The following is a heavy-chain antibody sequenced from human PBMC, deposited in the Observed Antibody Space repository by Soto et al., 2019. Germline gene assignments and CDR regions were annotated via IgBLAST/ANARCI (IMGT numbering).Heavy chain of an antibody. Sequence: SQTLSLTCTVSGGSISSYYWSWIRHPPGKGLERIGHIYYSGSTNYNPSLKSRVTKSVDTSKNQFSLKLSSATAADTAVYYCARAGSGSYRYFDYWSQGTLVTVSS. D-gene: IGHD1-26*01. CDR3: ARAGSGSYRYFDY. CDR2: IYYSGST. V-gene: IGHV4-59*01. CDR1: GGSISSYY. J-gene: IGHJ4*02.